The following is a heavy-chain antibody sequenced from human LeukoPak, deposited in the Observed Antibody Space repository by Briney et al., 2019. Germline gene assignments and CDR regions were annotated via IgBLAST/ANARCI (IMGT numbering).Heavy chain of an antibody. D-gene: IGHD3-3*01. CDR2: INHSGST. CDR1: VGSFSGYY. J-gene: IGHJ6*03. CDR3: ARVYYDFWSGSQYYMDV. V-gene: IGHV4-34*01. Sequence: SETLSLTCAVYVGSFSGYYWSWIRKPPGKGLEWIGEINHSGSTNYNPSLKSRVTISVDTSKNQFSLKLSSVTAADTAVYYCARVYYDFWSGSQYYMDVWGKGTTVTVSS.